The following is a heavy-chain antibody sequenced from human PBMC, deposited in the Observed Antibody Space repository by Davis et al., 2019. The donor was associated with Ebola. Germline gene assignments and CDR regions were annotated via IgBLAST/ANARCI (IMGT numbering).Heavy chain of an antibody. CDR1: AITFSSYA. J-gene: IGHJ6*04. V-gene: IGHV3-23*01. CDR2: ISGSGGST. CDR3: AKSGLSFGVVKYHYGMDV. Sequence: PARSLTLSCTDSAITFSSYAMTWVRQAPGKGLEWVSAISGSGGSTYYADSVKGRFTISRDNSKKTLYLQMNSLRAEDTAVYYCAKSGLSFGVVKYHYGMDVWGKGTTVTVSS. D-gene: IGHD3-3*01.